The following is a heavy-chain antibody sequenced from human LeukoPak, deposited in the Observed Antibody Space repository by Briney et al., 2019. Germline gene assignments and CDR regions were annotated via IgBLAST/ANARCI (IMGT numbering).Heavy chain of an antibody. D-gene: IGHD6-19*01. J-gene: IGHJ4*02. V-gene: IGHV2-70*04. CDR2: IDWDDDK. CDR3: ARHAVAGVVDY. CDR1: GFSLSTSGMR. Sequence: SGPALVKPTQTLTLTCTFSGFSLSTSGMRVSWIRQPPGKALEWLARIDWDDDKFYNTSLKTRLTISKDTSKNQVVLTMTNMDPVDTATYYCARHAVAGVVDYWGQGTLVTVSS.